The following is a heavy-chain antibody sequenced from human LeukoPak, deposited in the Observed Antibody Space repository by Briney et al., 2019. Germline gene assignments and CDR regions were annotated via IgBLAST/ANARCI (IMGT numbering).Heavy chain of an antibody. D-gene: IGHD4-17*01. Sequence: GGSLRLSCAASGFIVSSDYMNWVRQAPGKGLEWVSVTNSGGTTYYADSAKGRFTISRDNSKNTLYVQMDRLRAEDTAVYYCVLTTVTTSIEFWGQGTLVTVSS. CDR1: GFIVSSDY. V-gene: IGHV3-66*01. CDR3: VLTTVTTSIEF. J-gene: IGHJ4*02. CDR2: TNSGGTT.